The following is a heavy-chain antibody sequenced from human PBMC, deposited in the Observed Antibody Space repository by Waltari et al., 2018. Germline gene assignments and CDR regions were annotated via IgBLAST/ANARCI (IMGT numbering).Heavy chain of an antibody. CDR1: GGSLTGYY. D-gene: IGHD3-10*01. V-gene: IGHV4-34*01. CDR2: INHSGST. CDR3: VRVWSTSTWFGRLDRLDP. Sequence: QVQLQQWGAGLLKPSETLSLTCAVYGGSLTGYYWTWIRQPPGKGLEWIGEINHSGSTNYKPSLKSRVTISVDTSKSQFSLKRTSVTAADTAVYYCVRVWSTSTWFGRLDRLDPWGQGTLVTVHS. J-gene: IGHJ5*02.